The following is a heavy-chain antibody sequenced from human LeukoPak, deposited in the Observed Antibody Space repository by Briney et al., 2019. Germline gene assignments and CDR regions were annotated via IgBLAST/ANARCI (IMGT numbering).Heavy chain of an antibody. CDR2: INPSGGST. J-gene: IGHJ4*02. Sequence: ASVKVSCKASGYTFTSYYMHWVRQAPGQGLEWMGIINPSGGSTSYAQKFQVRVTMTRDTSTSAVYMELSSLRSEDTAVYYCARDHYYDSSGFSLDYWGQGTLVTVSS. V-gene: IGHV1-46*01. CDR3: ARDHYYDSSGFSLDY. D-gene: IGHD3-22*01. CDR1: GYTFTSYY.